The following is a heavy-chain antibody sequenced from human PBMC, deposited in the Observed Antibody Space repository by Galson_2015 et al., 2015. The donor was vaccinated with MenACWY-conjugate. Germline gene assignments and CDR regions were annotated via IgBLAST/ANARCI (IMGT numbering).Heavy chain of an antibody. Sequence: SVKVSCKASGDSFNTYRFNWIRQAPGQGPEWLGGIIPVFHTTDYAQRFQGRLTITADESTSTVYMELSSLRSDDTAIYYCARPGVDYEQRTFFDYWGQGTLVTVSS. CDR1: GDSFNTYR. J-gene: IGHJ4*02. D-gene: IGHD4-17*01. V-gene: IGHV1-69*13. CDR2: IIPVFHTT. CDR3: ARPGVDYEQRTFFDY.